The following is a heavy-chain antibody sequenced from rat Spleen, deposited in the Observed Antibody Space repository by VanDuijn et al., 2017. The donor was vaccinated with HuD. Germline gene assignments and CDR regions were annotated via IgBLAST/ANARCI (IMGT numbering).Heavy chain of an antibody. J-gene: IGHJ2*01. CDR2: ISPSGATT. CDR1: GFTLSDYV. Sequence: EVQLVESGGGLVQPGRSLKLSCAASGFTLSDYVMHWIRQAPTKGLEWVTSISPSGATTNYRDSVKGRFTISRDNARGTLYLQMDSLRSEDTATYYCATQSIIRVPLFDYWGQGVMVTVSS. D-gene: IGHD4-3*01. V-gene: IGHV5-19*01. CDR3: ATQSIIRVPLFDY.